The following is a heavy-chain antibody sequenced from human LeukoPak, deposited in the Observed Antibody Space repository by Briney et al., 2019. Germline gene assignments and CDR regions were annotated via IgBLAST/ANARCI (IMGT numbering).Heavy chain of an antibody. Sequence: SETLSLTCAVYGGSFSGYYWSWIRQPPGKGLEWIGEINHSGSTNYNPSLKSRVTISVDTSKNQFSLKLSSVTAADTAVYYCARGVPRLVSSGEHSRAKTTYYDFWSGYYQRGFDYWGQGTLVTVSS. J-gene: IGHJ4*02. D-gene: IGHD3-3*01. CDR3: ARGVPRLVSSGEHSRAKTTYYDFWSGYYQRGFDY. CDR2: INHSGST. V-gene: IGHV4-34*01. CDR1: GGSFSGYY.